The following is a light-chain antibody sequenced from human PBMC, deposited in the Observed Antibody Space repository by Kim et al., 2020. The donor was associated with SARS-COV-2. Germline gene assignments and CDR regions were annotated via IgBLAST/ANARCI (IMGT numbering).Light chain of an antibody. Sequence: DIQMTQSPSTLSASVGDRVTITCRASQSISIYLNWYQQKPGKAPKFLIYAASSLQSGVPSRFSGSGSGTDFTLTISSLQPEDFATYYCQQSYGASWTFGQGTKVDIK. V-gene: IGKV1-39*01. CDR1: QSISIY. CDR2: AAS. CDR3: QQSYGASWT. J-gene: IGKJ1*01.